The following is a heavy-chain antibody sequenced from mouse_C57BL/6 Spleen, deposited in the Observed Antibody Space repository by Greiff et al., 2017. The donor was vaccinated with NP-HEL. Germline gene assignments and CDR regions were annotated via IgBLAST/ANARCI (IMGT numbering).Heavy chain of an antibody. CDR1: GFTFSDYG. CDR2: ISSGSSTI. D-gene: IGHD1-1*01. CDR3: ARCITTVVAHWYFDV. V-gene: IGHV5-17*01. Sequence: EVKLVESGGGLVKPGGSLKLSCAASGFTFSDYGMHWVRQAPEKGLEWVAYISSGSSTIYYADTVKGRFTISRDNAKNTLFLQMTSLRSEDTAMYYCARCITTVVAHWYFDVWGTGTTVTVSS. J-gene: IGHJ1*03.